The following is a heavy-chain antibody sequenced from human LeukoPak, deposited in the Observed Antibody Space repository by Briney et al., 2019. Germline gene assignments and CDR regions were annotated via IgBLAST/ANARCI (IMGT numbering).Heavy chain of an antibody. Sequence: GGSLRLSCAASGFTFSSYGMHWVRQAPGKGLEWVAFIRYDGSNKYYADSVKGRFTISRDNSKNTLYLQMNSLRAEDTAVYYCAKDRPWYYDSSGYYGPMGLWGQGTLVTVSS. V-gene: IGHV3-30*02. CDR3: AKDRPWYYDSSGYYGPMGL. CDR1: GFTFSSYG. D-gene: IGHD3-22*01. J-gene: IGHJ4*02. CDR2: IRYDGSNK.